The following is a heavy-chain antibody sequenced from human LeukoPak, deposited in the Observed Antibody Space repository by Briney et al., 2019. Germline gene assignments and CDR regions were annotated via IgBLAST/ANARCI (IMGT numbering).Heavy chain of an antibody. Sequence: PSETLSLTCTVSGYSISSGYYWGWIRQPPGKGLEWIGSIYHSGSTYYNPSLKSRVTISVDTSKNQFSLKLSSVTAADTAVYYCARKPSILYYDYWGQGTLVTVSS. J-gene: IGHJ4*02. CDR3: ARKPSILYYDY. CDR2: IYHSGST. D-gene: IGHD2/OR15-2a*01. CDR1: GYSISSGYY. V-gene: IGHV4-38-2*02.